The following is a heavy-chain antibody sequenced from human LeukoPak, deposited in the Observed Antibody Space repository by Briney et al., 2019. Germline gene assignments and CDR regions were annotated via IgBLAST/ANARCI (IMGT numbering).Heavy chain of an antibody. CDR2: IYYSGST. D-gene: IGHD3-9*01. CDR1: GGSISSSSYY. J-gene: IGHJ6*03. CDR3: ARNVLRYFDRPSYYYYMDV. V-gene: IGHV4-39*07. Sequence: SETLSLTCTVSGGSISSSSYYWGWIHQPPGKGLEWIGSIYYSGSTYYNPSLKSRVTISVDTSKNQFSLKLSSVTAADTAVYYCARNVLRYFDRPSYYYYMDVWGKGTTVTISS.